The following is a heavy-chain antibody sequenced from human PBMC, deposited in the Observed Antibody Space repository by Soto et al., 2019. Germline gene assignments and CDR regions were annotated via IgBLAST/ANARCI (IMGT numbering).Heavy chain of an antibody. J-gene: IGHJ4*02. D-gene: IGHD3-22*01. CDR1: GFTFDDYA. V-gene: IGHV3-9*01. CDR3: ARDYYYDSSETFDY. Sequence: HPGGSLRLSCAASGFTFDDYAMHWVRQAPGKGLEWVSGISWNSGSIGYADSVKGRFTISRDNAKNSLYLQMNRLRADDTAVYYCARDYYYDSSETFDYWGQGTLVTVSS. CDR2: ISWNSGSI.